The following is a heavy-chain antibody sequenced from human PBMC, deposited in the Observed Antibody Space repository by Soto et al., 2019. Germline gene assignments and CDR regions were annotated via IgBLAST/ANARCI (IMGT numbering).Heavy chain of an antibody. CDR2: INAGNGNT. D-gene: IGHD6-19*01. Sequence: XSVKGSCKASVYTFTSYAMHWVRQAPGQRLEWMGWINAGNGNTKYSQKFQGRVTITRDTSASTAYMELSSLRSEDTAVYYCARGSGWYYFDYWGQGTLVTVSS. CDR1: VYTFTSYA. CDR3: ARGSGWYYFDY. J-gene: IGHJ4*02. V-gene: IGHV1-3*01.